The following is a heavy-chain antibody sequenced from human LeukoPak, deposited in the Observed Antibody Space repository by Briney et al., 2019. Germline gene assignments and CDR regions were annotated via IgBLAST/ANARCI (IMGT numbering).Heavy chain of an antibody. CDR2: ISGSGGST. V-gene: IGHV3-23*01. J-gene: IGHJ4*02. CDR1: GFTFSSYA. CDR3: AKEEYYYDSSGLRDY. Sequence: GSLRLSCAASGFTFSSYAMRWVRQAPGKGLEWVSAISGSGGSTYYADSVKGRFTISRDNSKNTLYLQMNSLRAEDTAVYYCAKEEYYYDSSGLRDYWGQGTLVTVSS. D-gene: IGHD3-22*01.